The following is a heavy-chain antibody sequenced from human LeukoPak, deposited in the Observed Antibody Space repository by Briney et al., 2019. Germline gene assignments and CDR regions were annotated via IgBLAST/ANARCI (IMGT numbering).Heavy chain of an antibody. J-gene: IGHJ3*02. CDR3: ARVVNSGSYDAFDI. D-gene: IGHD1-26*01. Sequence: SETLSLTCTVSGYSISSGYYWGWIRQPPGKGLEWIGSIYHSGSTYYNPSLKSRVTISVDTSKNQFSLKLSSVTAADTAVYYCARVVNSGSYDAFDIWGQGTMVTVSS. CDR1: GYSISSGYY. CDR2: IYHSGST. V-gene: IGHV4-38-2*02.